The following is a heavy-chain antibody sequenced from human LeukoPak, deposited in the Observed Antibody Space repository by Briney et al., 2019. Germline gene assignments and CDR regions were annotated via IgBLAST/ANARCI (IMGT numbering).Heavy chain of an antibody. CDR3: AKGGGYEVLYDY. D-gene: IGHD5-12*01. V-gene: IGHV3-21*04. Sequence: PGGSLRLSCAASGFTFSSYSMNWVRQAPGKGLEWVSSISSSSSYIYYADSVKGRFTISRDNSRNTLYLQINSLRAEDTAVYFCAKGGGYEVLYDYWGQGTLVTVSS. CDR2: ISSSSSYI. J-gene: IGHJ4*02. CDR1: GFTFSSYS.